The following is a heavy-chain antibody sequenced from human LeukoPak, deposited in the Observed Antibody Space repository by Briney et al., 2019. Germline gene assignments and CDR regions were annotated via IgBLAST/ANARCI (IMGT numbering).Heavy chain of an antibody. Sequence: SETLSLTCTVSGDSISGYYWSWIHQPPGKGLEWIGEINHSGSTNYNPSLKSRVTISVDTSKNQFSLKLSSVTAADTAVYYCARGRSETFDYWGQGTLVTVSS. CDR2: INHSGST. CDR3: ARGRSETFDY. V-gene: IGHV4-34*01. J-gene: IGHJ4*02. D-gene: IGHD1-14*01. CDR1: GDSISGYY.